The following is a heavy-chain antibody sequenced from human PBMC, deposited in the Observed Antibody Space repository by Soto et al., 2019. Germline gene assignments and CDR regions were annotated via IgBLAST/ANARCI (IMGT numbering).Heavy chain of an antibody. Sequence: ASVKVSCKASGYTFTGYYMHWVRQAPGQGLEWMGWINPNSGGTNYAQKFQGWVTMTRDTSISTAYMELSRLRSDDTAVYYCGRDNGIAVAGTVAFDIWGQGTMVTVSS. D-gene: IGHD6-19*01. CDR3: GRDNGIAVAGTVAFDI. CDR1: GYTFTGYY. CDR2: INPNSGGT. J-gene: IGHJ3*02. V-gene: IGHV1-2*04.